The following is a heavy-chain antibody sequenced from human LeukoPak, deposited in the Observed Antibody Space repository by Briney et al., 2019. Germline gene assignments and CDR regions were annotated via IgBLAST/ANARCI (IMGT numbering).Heavy chain of an antibody. CDR1: GFTFSNAW. J-gene: IGHJ4*02. CDR2: IKSKTDGGTT. V-gene: IGHV3-15*07. Sequence: PGGSLRLSCAASGFTFSNAWMNWVRQAPGKGLEWVGRIKSKTDGGTTDYVAPVKGRFTISRDDSKNTPYLQMNSLKTEDTAVYYCTTAVAGLTDFDYWGQGTLVTVSS. D-gene: IGHD6-19*01. CDR3: TTAVAGLTDFDY.